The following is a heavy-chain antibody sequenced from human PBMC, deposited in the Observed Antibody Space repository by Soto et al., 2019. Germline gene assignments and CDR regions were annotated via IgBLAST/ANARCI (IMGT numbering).Heavy chain of an antibody. CDR1: GFTFSSYA. CDR2: ISYDGRNK. D-gene: IGHD3-3*01. Sequence: QLVESGGGVVQPGRSLRLSCAASGFTFSSYAMHWVRQAPGKGLEWVAVISYDGRNKYYADSVKGRFTISRDNSKNTLHLQMNSLRAEDTAVYYCAREIERLLGYWGQGTLVTVSS. J-gene: IGHJ4*02. V-gene: IGHV3-30-3*01. CDR3: AREIERLLGY.